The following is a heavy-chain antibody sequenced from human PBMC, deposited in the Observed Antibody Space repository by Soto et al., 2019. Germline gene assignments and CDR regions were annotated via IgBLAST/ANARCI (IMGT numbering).Heavy chain of an antibody. V-gene: IGHV4-38-2*01. J-gene: IGHJ3*02. Sequence: SETLSLTCAVSGYSISSGYYWGWIRQPPGEGLEWIGSIYHSGSTYYNPSLKSRVTISVDTSKNQFSLKLSSVTAADTAVYYCARGKGRVSRSYNRDDAFDTWGQGTMVTVS. CDR1: GYSISSGYY. D-gene: IGHD1-26*01. CDR2: IYHSGST. CDR3: ARGKGRVSRSYNRDDAFDT.